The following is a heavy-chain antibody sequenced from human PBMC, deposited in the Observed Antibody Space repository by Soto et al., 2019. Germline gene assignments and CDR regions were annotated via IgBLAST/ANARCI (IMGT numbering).Heavy chain of an antibody. CDR1: GGTFSSYA. D-gene: IGHD6-13*01. CDR2: IIPIFGTA. Sequence: VQLVQSGAEVKKPGSSVKVSCKASGGTFSSYAISWVRQAPGQGLEWMGGIIPIFGTANYAQKFQGRVTITADESTSTAYMELSSLRSEDTAVYYCATSLPSWYTRYYYYGMDVWGQGTTVTVSS. CDR3: ATSLPSWYTRYYYYGMDV. J-gene: IGHJ6*02. V-gene: IGHV1-69*01.